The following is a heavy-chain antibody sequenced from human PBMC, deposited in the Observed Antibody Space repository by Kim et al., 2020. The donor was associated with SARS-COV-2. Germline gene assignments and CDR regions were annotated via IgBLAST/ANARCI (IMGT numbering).Heavy chain of an antibody. CDR2: ISYDGSNK. Sequence: GGSLRLSCAASGFTFSSYGMHWARQAPGKGLEWVAVISYDGSNKYYADSVKGRFTISRDKSKNTLYLQMNSLRAEDTAVYYCAKHSGSYQFVYWGQGTRVTVSS. V-gene: IGHV3-30*18. D-gene: IGHD1-26*01. CDR3: AKHSGSYQFVY. J-gene: IGHJ4*02. CDR1: GFTFSSYG.